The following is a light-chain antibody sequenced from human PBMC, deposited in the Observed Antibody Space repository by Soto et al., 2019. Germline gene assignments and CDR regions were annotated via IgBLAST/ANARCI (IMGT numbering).Light chain of an antibody. J-gene: IGLJ3*02. CDR2: YDN. V-gene: IGLV3-21*04. Sequence: SYELTQPPSVSVAPGKTATITSGGNNIGSKSVHWYQQKPGQAPVLVIYYDNDRPSGIPERFSGSNSGNTATLTISGVEGGDEADYYCQVWDTRSDHVVFGGGTKLTVL. CDR1: NIGSKS. CDR3: QVWDTRSDHVV.